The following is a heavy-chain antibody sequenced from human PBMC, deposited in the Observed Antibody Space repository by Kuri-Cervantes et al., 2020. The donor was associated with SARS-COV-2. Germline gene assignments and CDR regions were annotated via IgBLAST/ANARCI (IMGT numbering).Heavy chain of an antibody. CDR3: ARHYAFDNFHK. D-gene: IGHD1-1*01. J-gene: IGHJ4*02. Sequence: SETLSLTCTVSGASISSSTYYWGWIRQSPGKGLEWIGSIYESGDTYYSSSLKSRLSLSVDTSGNQFSLRLTSVIAADTAIYYCARHYAFDNFHKWGQGTQVTVSS. V-gene: IGHV4-39*01. CDR2: IYESGDT. CDR1: GASISSSTYY.